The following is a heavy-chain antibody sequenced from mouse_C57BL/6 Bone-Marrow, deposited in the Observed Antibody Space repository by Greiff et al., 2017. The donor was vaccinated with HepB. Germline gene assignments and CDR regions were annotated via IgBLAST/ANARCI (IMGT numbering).Heavy chain of an antibody. J-gene: IGHJ2*01. V-gene: IGHV5-4*03. CDR2: ISDGGSYT. D-gene: IGHD1-1*01. CDR3: ARVTTVHY. Sequence: EVKLMESGGGLVKPGGSLKLSCAASGFTFSSYAMSWVRQTPEKRLEWVATISDGGSYTYYPDNVKGRFTISRDNAKNNLYLQMSHLKSEDTAMYYCARVTTVHYWGQGTTLTVSS. CDR1: GFTFSSYA.